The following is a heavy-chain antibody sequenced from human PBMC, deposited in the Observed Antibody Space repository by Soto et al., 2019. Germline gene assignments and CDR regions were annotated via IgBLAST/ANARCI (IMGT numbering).Heavy chain of an antibody. Sequence: SVKVSCKASGGTFRSYAISWVRQAPGQGLEWMGGIIPIFGTANYAQKFQGRVTITADESTSTAYMELSSLRSEDTAVYYCARGSYSYGLYYYYYGMDVWGQGTTVTVYS. J-gene: IGHJ6*02. V-gene: IGHV1-69*13. CDR1: GGTFRSYA. D-gene: IGHD5-18*01. CDR3: ARGSYSYGLYYYYYGMDV. CDR2: IIPIFGTA.